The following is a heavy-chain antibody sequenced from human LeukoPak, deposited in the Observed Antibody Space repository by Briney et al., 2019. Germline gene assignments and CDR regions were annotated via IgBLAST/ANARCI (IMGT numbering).Heavy chain of an antibody. CDR3: ASALPADHFDY. CDR2: IKQTGSEK. Sequence: VGSLRLSCAASGFTFSDYWMSWVRQAPGKGLEWVANIKQTGSEKYYADSVKGRFTISRDNAKNSLFLQMNSLRAEDSAVYYCASALPADHFDYWGHGTLVTVSS. V-gene: IGHV3-7*01. J-gene: IGHJ4*01. CDR1: GFTFSDYW.